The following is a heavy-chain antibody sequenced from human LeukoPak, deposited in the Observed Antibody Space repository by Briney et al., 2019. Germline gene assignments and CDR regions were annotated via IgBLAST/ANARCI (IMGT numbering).Heavy chain of an antibody. Sequence: ASVKVPCKASGGTFSSYAISWVRQAPGQGLEWMGGIIRIFGTANYAQKFQGRVTITTDESTSTAYMELSSLRSEDTAVYYCASRSVLMVYAPDAFDIWGQGTMVTVSS. CDR2: IIRIFGTA. CDR3: ASRSVLMVYAPDAFDI. J-gene: IGHJ3*02. D-gene: IGHD2-8*01. V-gene: IGHV1-69*05. CDR1: GGTFSSYA.